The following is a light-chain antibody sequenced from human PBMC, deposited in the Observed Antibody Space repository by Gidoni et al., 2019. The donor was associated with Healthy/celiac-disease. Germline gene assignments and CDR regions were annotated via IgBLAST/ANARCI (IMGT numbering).Light chain of an antibody. J-gene: IGKJ2*01. CDR3: QQYGSSPYT. CDR2: GAS. V-gene: IGKV3-20*01. Sequence: EIVLTQSPGTLSLSPGERATLSCRASQSVSSSYLAWYQQKPGQAPRLLIYGASSRATGLPERFSGSGSGTDFTLTISRLEPEDFAVYYCQQYGSSPYTFGQGTKLEIK. CDR1: QSVSSSY.